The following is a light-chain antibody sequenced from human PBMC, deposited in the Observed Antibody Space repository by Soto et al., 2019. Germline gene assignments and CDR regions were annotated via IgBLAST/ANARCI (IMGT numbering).Light chain of an antibody. CDR1: QSVSSNY. CDR2: GAS. Sequence: EIVLTQSPGTLYLSPGERATLSCRASQSVSSNYLAWYQQKRGQAPRLLIYGASSRATGIPTRFSGSGSGTDVTLTISRLEPEGFAVYYCQQYDTSPRTFGQGTKVEI. CDR3: QQYDTSPRT. V-gene: IGKV3-20*01. J-gene: IGKJ1*01.